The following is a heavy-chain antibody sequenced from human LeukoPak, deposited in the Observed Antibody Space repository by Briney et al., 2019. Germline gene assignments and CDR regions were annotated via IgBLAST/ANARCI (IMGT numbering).Heavy chain of an antibody. CDR3: ARQAYNGYYLFDS. Sequence: SETLSLTCTVSGGSISSYYWSWIRQPPGKGLEWIGYIYYSGSTNYNPSLKSRVTISVDTSKNQFPLKLSSVTAADTAVYYCARQAYNGYYLFDSWGQGTLVTVSS. D-gene: IGHD3-3*01. J-gene: IGHJ4*02. V-gene: IGHV4-59*08. CDR2: IYYSGST. CDR1: GGSISSYY.